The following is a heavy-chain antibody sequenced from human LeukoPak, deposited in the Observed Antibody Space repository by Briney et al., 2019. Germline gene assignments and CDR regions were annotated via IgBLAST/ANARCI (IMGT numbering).Heavy chain of an antibody. V-gene: IGHV3-74*01. J-gene: IGHJ4*02. CDR3: ARDIGYGGKHSVDY. CDR1: GFTFSSYW. CDR2: INSDGSST. Sequence: PGRSLRLSCAASGFTFSSYWMHWVRQAPGKGLVWVSRINSDGSSTSYADSVKGRFTISRDNAKNTLYLQMNSLRAEDTAVYYCARDIGYGGKHSVDYWGQGTLVTVSS. D-gene: IGHD4-23*01.